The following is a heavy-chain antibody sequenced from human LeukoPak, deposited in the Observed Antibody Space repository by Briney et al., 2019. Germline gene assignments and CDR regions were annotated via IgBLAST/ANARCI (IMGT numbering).Heavy chain of an antibody. D-gene: IGHD6-19*01. Sequence: PGGSLRLSCAASGFTFSSYSMNWVRQAPGKGLEWVSSISSSSSSYIYYADSVKGRFTISRDNAKNSLYLQMNSLRAEDTAVYYCASPGSSSGWELEYWGQGTLVTVSS. V-gene: IGHV3-21*01. CDR1: GFTFSSYS. CDR2: ISSSSSSYI. CDR3: ASPGSSSGWELEY. J-gene: IGHJ4*02.